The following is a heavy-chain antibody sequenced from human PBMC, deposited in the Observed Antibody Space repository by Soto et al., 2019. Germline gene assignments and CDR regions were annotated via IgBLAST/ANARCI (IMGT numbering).Heavy chain of an antibody. CDR1: GFTFSSYA. CDR3: AKGGDYYYYYGMDV. D-gene: IGHD2-21*02. V-gene: IGHV3-23*01. J-gene: IGHJ6*02. Sequence: HPGGSLRLSCAASGFTFSSYAMSWVRQAPGKGLEWVSAISGSGGSTYYADSVKGRFTISRDNSKNTLYLQMNSLRAEDTAVYYCAKGGDYYYYYGMDVWGQGTTVTVSS. CDR2: ISGSGGST.